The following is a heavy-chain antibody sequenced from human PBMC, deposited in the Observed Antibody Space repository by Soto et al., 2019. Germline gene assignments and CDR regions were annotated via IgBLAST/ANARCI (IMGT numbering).Heavy chain of an antibody. Sequence: GGSLRLACAASGFTFSSYWMSWVRQAPGEGLEWVANIKRYGSEKYYVDSVKGRFTISRDNAKNSLYLQMNSLRAEDTAVYYCARDRAYYDFWSGYPNYWGQGTLVTVAS. CDR2: IKRYGSEK. J-gene: IGHJ4*02. D-gene: IGHD3-3*01. CDR1: GFTFSSYW. CDR3: ARDRAYYDFWSGYPNY. V-gene: IGHV3-7*03.